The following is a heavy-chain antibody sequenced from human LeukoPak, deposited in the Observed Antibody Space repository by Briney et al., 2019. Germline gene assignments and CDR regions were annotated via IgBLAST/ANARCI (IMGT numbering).Heavy chain of an antibody. CDR3: ARLEGDIVVVPAALWDY. CDR1: GYSFTSYW. D-gene: IGHD2-2*01. Sequence: PGESLKISCKGSGYSFTSYWIGWVRQMPGKGLEWMGIIYPGDSDTRYSPPFQGQVTISADKSISTAYLQWSSLKASDTAMYYCARLEGDIVVVPAALWDYWGQGTLVTVSS. J-gene: IGHJ4*02. CDR2: IYPGDSDT. V-gene: IGHV5-51*01.